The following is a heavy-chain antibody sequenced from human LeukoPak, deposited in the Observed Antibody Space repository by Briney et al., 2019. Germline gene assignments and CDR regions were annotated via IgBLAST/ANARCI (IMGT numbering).Heavy chain of an antibody. V-gene: IGHV1-18*01. J-gene: IGHJ3*02. Sequence: ASVKVSCKASDYTFTSYGISWVRQAPGQGLEWMGWISAYRGNTYYAQKLQGRVILTTDTSTSTAYMELPSLRSDDTAVFYCARVVAWLQFLGSAFDMWGQGTMVTVSS. CDR3: ARVVAWLQFLGSAFDM. CDR1: DYTFTSYG. CDR2: ISAYRGNT. D-gene: IGHD5-24*01.